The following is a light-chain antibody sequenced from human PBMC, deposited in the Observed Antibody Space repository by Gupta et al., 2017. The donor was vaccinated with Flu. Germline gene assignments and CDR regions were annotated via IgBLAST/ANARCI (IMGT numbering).Light chain of an antibody. CDR1: QSIKNY. Sequence: DSKMTTSPSSLSASVGDRVTITCRASQSIKNYLNWYQQKPGKAPKLLIYAASNLQGGVPSRFSGSGFGTDFTLTISTLQPEDFATYYCQQTYSTPWTFGQGTKVEIK. CDR3: QQTYSTPWT. CDR2: AAS. V-gene: IGKV1-39*01. J-gene: IGKJ1*01.